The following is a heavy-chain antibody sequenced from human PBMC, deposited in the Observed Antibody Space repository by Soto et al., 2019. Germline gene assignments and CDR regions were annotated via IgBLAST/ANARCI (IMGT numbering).Heavy chain of an antibody. J-gene: IGHJ4*02. CDR3: ARDLEEQQLVPFDY. CDR1: GFTFSSYG. Sequence: GGSLRLSCAASGFTFSSYGMHWVRQAPGKGLEWVAVIWYDGSNKYYADSVKGRFTISRDNSKNTLYLQMNSLRAEDTAVYYCARDLEEQQLVPFDYWGQGTLVTVSS. V-gene: IGHV3-33*01. CDR2: IWYDGSNK. D-gene: IGHD6-13*01.